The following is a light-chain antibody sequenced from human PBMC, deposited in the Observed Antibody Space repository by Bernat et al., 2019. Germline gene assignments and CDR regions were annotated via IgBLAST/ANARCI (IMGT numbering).Light chain of an antibody. J-gene: IGLJ2*01. CDR1: SSDLGASKY. V-gene: IGLV2-14*01. CDR3: ASYTTSRTLV. CDR2: DVS. Sequence: QSALTQPASVSGSPGQSISISCTGTSSDLGASKYVSWYQQYPGKAPKLMIYDVSNRPSGVSNRFSGSKSGNTASLTITGLQAEDEADYYCASYTTSRTLVFGGGTKLTVL.